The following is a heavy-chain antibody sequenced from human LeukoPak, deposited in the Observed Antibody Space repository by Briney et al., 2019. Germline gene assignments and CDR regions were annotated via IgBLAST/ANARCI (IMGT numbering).Heavy chain of an antibody. CDR1: GGSISSYY. CDR3: ARGQAAAGTGLFDY. V-gene: IGHV4-59*01. D-gene: IGHD6-13*01. CDR2: IYYSGST. J-gene: IGHJ4*02. Sequence: PSETLSLTCTVSGGSISSYYWSWIRQPPGKGLEWIGYIYYSGSTNYNPSLKSRVTISVDTSKNQFSLKLSSVTAADTAVYYCARGQAAAGTGLFDYWGQGTLVTVSS.